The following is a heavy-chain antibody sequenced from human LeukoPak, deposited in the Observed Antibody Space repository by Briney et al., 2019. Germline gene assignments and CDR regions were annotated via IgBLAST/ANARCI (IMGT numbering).Heavy chain of an antibody. V-gene: IGHV4-59*08. D-gene: IGHD3-22*01. CDR3: ARVGITMIVVVTYYFDY. CDR1: GDSFSYFY. Sequence: KPSETLSLTCTVSGDSFSYFYWSWIRQPPGKGLEWIGYIYNSGSTNYNPSLKSRVTISVDTSKNQFSLKLSSVTAADTAVYYCARVGITMIVVVTYYFDYWGQGTLVTVSS. J-gene: IGHJ4*02. CDR2: IYNSGST.